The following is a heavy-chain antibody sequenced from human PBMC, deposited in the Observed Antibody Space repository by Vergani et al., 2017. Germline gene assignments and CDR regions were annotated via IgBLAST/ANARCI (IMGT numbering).Heavy chain of an antibody. CDR1: GYSFTSYW. CDR2: IYPGDSDT. D-gene: IGHD2-15*01. V-gene: IGHV5-51*03. Sequence: EVQLVQSGAEVKKPGESLKISCKGSGYSFTSYWIGWVRQMPGKGLEWMGIIYPGDSDTRYSPSFQGQVTISADKSISTAYLQWSCLKASDTAMYYCARRLGYCSGGSCRGEFDYWGQGTLVTVSS. CDR3: ARRLGYCSGGSCRGEFDY. J-gene: IGHJ4*02.